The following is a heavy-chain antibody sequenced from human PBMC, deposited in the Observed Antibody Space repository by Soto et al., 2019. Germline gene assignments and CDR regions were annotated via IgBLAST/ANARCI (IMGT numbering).Heavy chain of an antibody. Sequence: QVQLQESGPGLVKPSQTLSLTCPVSAGSISSGGYYWSWIRQHPGKGLEWIGYIYYSGSTYYNPSLKSRVSISVEASKNQCALKLSCVTAAETAVYYCAREWADYYDSSGPMGWFAPWGQGTLVTVSS. D-gene: IGHD3-22*01. CDR3: AREWADYYDSSGPMGWFAP. V-gene: IGHV4-31*03. CDR2: IYYSGST. J-gene: IGHJ5*02. CDR1: AGSISSGGYY.